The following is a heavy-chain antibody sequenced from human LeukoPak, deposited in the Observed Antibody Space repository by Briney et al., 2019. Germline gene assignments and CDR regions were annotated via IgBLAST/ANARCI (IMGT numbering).Heavy chain of an antibody. CDR1: GFTVSSNY. V-gene: IGHV3-53*01. CDR2: SYSGGSS. J-gene: IGHJ6*03. D-gene: IGHD3-10*01. CDR3: ASFGLGRNYYYYYMDV. Sequence: GGSLRLSCAASGFTVSSNYMSWVRQAPGKGLEWVSVSYSGGSSYYADSVKGRFTISRDNAKNSLYLQMNSLRAEDTAVYYCASFGLGRNYYYYYMDVWGKGTTVTISS.